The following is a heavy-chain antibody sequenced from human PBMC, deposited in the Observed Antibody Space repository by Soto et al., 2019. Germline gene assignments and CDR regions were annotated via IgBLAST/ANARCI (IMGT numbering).Heavy chain of an antibody. V-gene: IGHV3-53*01. D-gene: IGHD2-2*01. Sequence: GSLKLSCAASGFTVSSNYMSWVRQAPGKGLEWVSVIYSGGSTYYADSLKGRFTISRDNSKNTLYLQMNSLRVEDTAVYYCASSSYCSRTSCYAFDIWGQGTMVTVSS. CDR1: GFTVSSNY. J-gene: IGHJ3*02. CDR2: IYSGGST. CDR3: ASSSYCSRTSCYAFDI.